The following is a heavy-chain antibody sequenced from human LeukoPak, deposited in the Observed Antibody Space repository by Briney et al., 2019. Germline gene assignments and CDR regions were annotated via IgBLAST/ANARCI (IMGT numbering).Heavy chain of an antibody. CDR3: ATDSPPGFWSGYYTPDFDY. V-gene: IGHV1-24*01. CDR2: FDPEDGET. J-gene: IGHJ4*02. D-gene: IGHD3-3*01. CDR1: GYTLTELS. Sequence: ASVKVSCKVSGYTLTELSMHWVRQAPGKRLEWMGGFDPEDGETIYAQKFQGRVTMTEDTSTDTAYMELSSLRSEDTAVYYCATDSPPGFWSGYYTPDFDYWGQGTLVTVSS.